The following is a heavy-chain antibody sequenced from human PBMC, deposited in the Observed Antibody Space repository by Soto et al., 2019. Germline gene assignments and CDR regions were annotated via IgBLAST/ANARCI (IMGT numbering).Heavy chain of an antibody. CDR2: INHAGSA. V-gene: IGHV4-34*01. Sequence: PSETLSLTCAVYVESFSGHYWTWVRQSPGKGLEWIGEINHAGSANYNPSLKSRSIISIDTSKNHFSLKLSSVTAADTAVYYCARHLGEGYFDYWGQGTLVTVSS. J-gene: IGHJ4*02. CDR1: VESFSGHY. CDR3: ARHLGEGYFDY.